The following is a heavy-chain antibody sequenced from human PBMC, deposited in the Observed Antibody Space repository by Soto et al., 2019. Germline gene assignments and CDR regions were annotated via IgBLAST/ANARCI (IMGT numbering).Heavy chain of an antibody. CDR2: IRTKTNNYAT. CDR3: TAMAGIDY. D-gene: IGHD6-19*01. Sequence: EVQLVESGGGLVQPGGSLKLSCAASGFTFSGSGIHWVRQASGEGLEWVGRIRTKTNNYATAYAASVKGRFTISRDDSKNMAYLQMNSLKTEDTAVYYCTAMAGIDYWGQGTLVTVSS. V-gene: IGHV3-73*02. CDR1: GFTFSGSG. J-gene: IGHJ4*02.